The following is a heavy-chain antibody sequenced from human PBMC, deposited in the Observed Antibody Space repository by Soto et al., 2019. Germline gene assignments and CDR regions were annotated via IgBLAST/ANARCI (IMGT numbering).Heavy chain of an antibody. J-gene: IGHJ4*02. CDR1: GRSFSGYY. CDR3: ASQRAEAAVFDY. V-gene: IGHV4-34*01. D-gene: IGHD2-15*01. Sequence: PSETLCLTCAVYGRSFSGYYWNGIRQPPGKGLEWIGEINHSGSTNYNPSLKSRVTISVDTSKNQFSLKLSSVTAADTAVYYCASQRAEAAVFDYWGQGTLVTVSS. CDR2: INHSGST.